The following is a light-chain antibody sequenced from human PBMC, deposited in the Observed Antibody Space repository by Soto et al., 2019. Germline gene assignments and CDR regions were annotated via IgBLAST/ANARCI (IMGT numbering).Light chain of an antibody. V-gene: IGLV2-18*02. J-gene: IGLJ1*01. CDR3: SSYTTSSTYV. CDR1: SSDVGSYNR. CDR2: DVS. Sequence: QSVLTQPPSVSGSPGQSGTISCTGTSSDVGSYNRVSWYQQPPGTAPKLMIYDVSNRPSGIPDRFSGSKSGNAASLTISGLQAEDEADYYCSSYTTSSTYVFGTGTKLTVL.